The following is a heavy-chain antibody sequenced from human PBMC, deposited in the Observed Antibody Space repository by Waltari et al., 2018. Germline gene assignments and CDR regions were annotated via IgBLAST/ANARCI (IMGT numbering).Heavy chain of an antibody. CDR1: GGSFSGYY. J-gene: IGHJ5*02. CDR3: ARLYVDFWSGYYKGRFDP. D-gene: IGHD3-3*01. Sequence: QVQLQQWGAGLLKPSETLSLTCAVYGGSFSGYYWSWIRQPPGKGLEWIGEINHSGSTNYNPPLKSRVTISVDTSKNQFSLKLSSVTAADTAVYYCARLYVDFWSGYYKGRFDPWGQGTLVTVSS. V-gene: IGHV4-34*01. CDR2: INHSGST.